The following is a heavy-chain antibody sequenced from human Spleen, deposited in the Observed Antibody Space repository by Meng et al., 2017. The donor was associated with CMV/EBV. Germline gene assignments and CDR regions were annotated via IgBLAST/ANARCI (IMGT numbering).Heavy chain of an antibody. CDR2: IYYTGTT. CDR1: GGSISSYY. CDR3: ARDAPYSGTYSSGDAFDI. J-gene: IGHJ3*02. V-gene: IGHV4-59*01. Sequence: SETLSLTCTVSGGSISSYYWSWIRQPPGKGLEWIGYIYYTGTTNYNPSLKSRVTISVDTSNNQFPLKLSSVTAADTAVYYCARDAPYSGTYSSGDAFDIWGQGTMVTVSS. D-gene: IGHD1-26*01.